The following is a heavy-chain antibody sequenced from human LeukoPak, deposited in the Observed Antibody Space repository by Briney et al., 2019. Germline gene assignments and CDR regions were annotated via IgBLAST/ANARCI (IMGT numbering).Heavy chain of an antibody. D-gene: IGHD2-21*02. Sequence: GGSLRLSCAASGFTVSSNYMTWVRQAPGKGLEWVSVIYSGGTTYHADFVKGRFTISRDNSKNTLYLQMNSLRAEDTAVYYCARYVVTAYNWFDPWGQGTLVTVSS. J-gene: IGHJ5*02. CDR2: IYSGGTT. CDR3: ARYVVTAYNWFDP. V-gene: IGHV3-66*01. CDR1: GFTVSSNY.